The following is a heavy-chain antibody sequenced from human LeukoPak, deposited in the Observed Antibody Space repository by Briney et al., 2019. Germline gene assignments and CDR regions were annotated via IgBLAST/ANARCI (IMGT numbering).Heavy chain of an antibody. CDR1: GFTFTSYS. D-gene: IGHD4-17*01. V-gene: IGHV3-23*01. J-gene: IGHJ4*02. CDR2: LSGTGDIT. CDR3: AKDPTSYGDYPY. Sequence: GGSLRLSCAASGFTFTSYSMNWVRQAPGKGLEWVSGLSGTGDITYYADSVKGRFTVSRDNSKNTLYLQMNSLRVEDTAVYYCAKDPTSYGDYPYWGQGTLVTVSS.